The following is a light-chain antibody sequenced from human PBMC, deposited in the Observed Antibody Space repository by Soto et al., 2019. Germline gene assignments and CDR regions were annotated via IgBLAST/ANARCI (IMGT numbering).Light chain of an antibody. J-gene: IGKJ1*01. CDR1: QSVTSGD. CDR3: QQYGNFPRT. V-gene: IGKV3-20*01. Sequence: EIVLMQSPGTLSLSPAERATLSCRASQSVTSGDLAWYQQKPGQAPRLLMYGASRRITGVPDRFSGSGSGTDFTLTISGLQPEDFAVYYCQQYGNFPRTFGQGTKVEIK. CDR2: GAS.